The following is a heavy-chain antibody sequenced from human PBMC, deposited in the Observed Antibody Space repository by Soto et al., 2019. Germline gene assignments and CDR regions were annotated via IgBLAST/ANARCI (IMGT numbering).Heavy chain of an antibody. V-gene: IGHV1-69*13. J-gene: IGHJ5*02. Sequence: SVKVSCKASGGTFSSYAISWVRQAPGQGLEWMGGIIPIFGTANYAQKFQGRVTITADESTSTAYMELSSLRSEDTAVYYCARDDDYDMLNGHSIGAWFDPWGQATLVTVS. CDR2: IIPIFGTA. CDR3: ARDDDYDMLNGHSIGAWFDP. D-gene: IGHD3-9*01. CDR1: GGTFSSYA.